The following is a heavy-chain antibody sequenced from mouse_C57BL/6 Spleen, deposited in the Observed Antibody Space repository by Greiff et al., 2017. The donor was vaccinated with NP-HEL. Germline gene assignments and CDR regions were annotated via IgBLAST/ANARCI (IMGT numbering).Heavy chain of an antibody. CDR3: ARDGYGNYGKVWFAY. V-gene: IGHV5-4*01. Sequence: EVHLVESGGGLVKPGGSLKLSCAASGFTFSSYAMSWVRQTPEKRLEWVATISDGGSYTYYPDNVKGRFTISRDNAKNNLYLQMSHLKSEDTAMYYCARDGYGNYGKVWFAYWGQGTLVTVSA. D-gene: IGHD2-10*02. CDR2: ISDGGSYT. J-gene: IGHJ3*01. CDR1: GFTFSSYA.